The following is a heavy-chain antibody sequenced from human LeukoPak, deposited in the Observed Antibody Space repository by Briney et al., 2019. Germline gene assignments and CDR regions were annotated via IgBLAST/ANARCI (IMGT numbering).Heavy chain of an antibody. J-gene: IGHJ4*02. CDR2: INHSGST. Sequence: SETLSLTCTVSGGSISSSSYYWGWIRQPPGKGLEWIGEINHSGSTNYNPSLKSRVTISVDTSKNQSSLKLSSVTAADTAVYYCARHNYRGNYNDYWGQGTLVTVSS. CDR3: ARHNYRGNYNDY. D-gene: IGHD3-10*01. V-gene: IGHV4-39*01. CDR1: GGSISSSSYY.